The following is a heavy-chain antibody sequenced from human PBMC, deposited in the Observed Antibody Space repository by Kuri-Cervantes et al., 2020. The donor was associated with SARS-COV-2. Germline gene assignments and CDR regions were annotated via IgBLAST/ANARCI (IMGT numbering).Heavy chain of an antibody. CDR2: IVVGSGNT. CDR3: ATGGSGSAY. J-gene: IGHJ4*02. D-gene: IGHD1-26*01. CDR1: GFTFGSSA. V-gene: IGHV1-58*01. Sequence: SAKVSCKASGFTFGSSAVQWVRQTRGQGLEWLGLIVVGSGNTDYAQKFQDRLTLSRDMSTNTAYMELSSLRSDDTAVYYCATGGSGSAYWGQGTLVTVSS.